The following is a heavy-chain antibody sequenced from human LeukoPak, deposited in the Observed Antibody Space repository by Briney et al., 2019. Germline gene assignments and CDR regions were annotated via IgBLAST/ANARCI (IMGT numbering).Heavy chain of an antibody. V-gene: IGHV3-48*04. CDR1: GFTFSSYS. J-gene: IGHJ4*02. Sequence: GGSLRLSCAASGFTFSSYSMNWVRQAPGKGLEWVSYISSSSSTIYYADSVKGRFTISRDNAKNSLYLQMNSLRAEDTAVYYCARDADYYGSGSYPTHLFDYWGQGTLVTVSS. CDR2: ISSSSSTI. CDR3: ARDADYYGSGSYPTHLFDY. D-gene: IGHD3-10*01.